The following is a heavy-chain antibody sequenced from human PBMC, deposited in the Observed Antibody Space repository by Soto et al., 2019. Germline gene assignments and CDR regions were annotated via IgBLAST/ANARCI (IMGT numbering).Heavy chain of an antibody. CDR2: IIPIFGTA. J-gene: IGHJ4*02. Sequence: ASVKVSCKASGGTFSSYAISWVRQAPGQGLEWMGGIIPIFGTANYAQKFQGRVTITADESTSTAYMELSSLRSEDTAVYYCAKDLDCTNGVCYTGVFDYWGQGTLVTVSS. CDR1: GGTFSSYA. D-gene: IGHD2-8*01. V-gene: IGHV1-69*13. CDR3: AKDLDCTNGVCYTGVFDY.